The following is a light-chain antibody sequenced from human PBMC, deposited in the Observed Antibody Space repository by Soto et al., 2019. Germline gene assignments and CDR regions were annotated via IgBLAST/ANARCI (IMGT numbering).Light chain of an antibody. CDR3: QQRSNSPWT. V-gene: IGKV3-11*01. Sequence: EVVMTQSPATLSVSPGERATLSCRASQSVSSNLAWYQQKPGQAPRLLIYDASNRATGIPARFSGSGSGTDFTLTISSLEPEDFAVYYCQQRSNSPWTFGQGTKVDIK. J-gene: IGKJ1*01. CDR2: DAS. CDR1: QSVSSN.